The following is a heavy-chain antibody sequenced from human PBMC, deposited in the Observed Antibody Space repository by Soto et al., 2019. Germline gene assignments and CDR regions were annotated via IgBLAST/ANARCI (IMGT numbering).Heavy chain of an antibody. V-gene: IGHV3-15*07. CDR2: IKSKTDGGTT. CDR3: TTDPYSSGWDPNSYYYYYGMDV. J-gene: IGHJ6*02. CDR1: GFTFSNAW. D-gene: IGHD6-19*01. Sequence: GGSLRLSCAASGFTFSNAWMNWVRQAPGKGLEWVGRIKSKTDGGTTDYAAPVKGRFTISRDDSTNTRYLQMNSLKTEDTAVYYCTTDPYSSGWDPNSYYYYYGMDVWGQGTTVTVSS.